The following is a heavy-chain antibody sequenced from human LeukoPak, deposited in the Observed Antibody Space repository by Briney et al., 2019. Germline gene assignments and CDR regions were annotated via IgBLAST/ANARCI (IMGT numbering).Heavy chain of an antibody. V-gene: IGHV4-39*07. CDR2: IYHSGST. Sequence: SQTLSLTCTVSGGSISSGDYYWSWIRQPPGKGQEWIGSIYHSGSTYYNPSLKSRVTISVDTSKNQFSLKLSSVTAADTAVYYCARVGGDYNPPGFDYWGQGTLVTVSS. CDR1: GGSISSGDYY. D-gene: IGHD4-17*01. J-gene: IGHJ4*02. CDR3: ARVGGDYNPPGFDY.